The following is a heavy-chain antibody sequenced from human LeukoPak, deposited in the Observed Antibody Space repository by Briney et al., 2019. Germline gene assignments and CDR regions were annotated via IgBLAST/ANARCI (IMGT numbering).Heavy chain of an antibody. CDR2: IVVGSGTT. V-gene: IGHV1-58*01. CDR1: GITFTSSA. J-gene: IGHJ5*02. CDR3: AADVIPGPKGFDP. D-gene: IGHD2-21*01. Sequence: SVKVSCKTSGITFTSSAVQWVRQARGQRLEWIGWIVVGSGTTKYAQKFQERVTITRDMSTSTAYMELSSLRSEDTAVYYCAADVIPGPKGFDPWGQGTLVTVSS.